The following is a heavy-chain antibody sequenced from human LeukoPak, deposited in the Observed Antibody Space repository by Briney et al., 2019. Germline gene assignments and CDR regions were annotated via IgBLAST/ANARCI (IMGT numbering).Heavy chain of an antibody. Sequence: PSETLSLTCAVYGGSFSGYYWSWIRQPPGKGLEWIGEINHSVSTNYNPSLKSRVTISVDASKNQFSLKLSSVTAADTAVYYCARGRYSPRGYHSSPTGEEFDYWGQGTLVTVSS. J-gene: IGHJ4*02. D-gene: IGHD3-22*01. CDR1: GGSFSGYY. CDR3: ARGRYSPRGYHSSPTGEEFDY. V-gene: IGHV4-34*01. CDR2: INHSVST.